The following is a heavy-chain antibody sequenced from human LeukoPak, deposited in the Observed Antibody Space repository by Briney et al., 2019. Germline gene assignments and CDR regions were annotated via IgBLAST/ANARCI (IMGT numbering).Heavy chain of an antibody. Sequence: PGGSLRLSCAASGFTFSSYSMNWVRQAPGKGLEWVSSISSSSSYIYYADSVKCRFTISRDNAKNSLYLQMNSLRAEDTAVYYCARVVVPAAISPNWFDPWGQGTLVTVSS. D-gene: IGHD2-2*01. CDR3: ARVVVPAAISPNWFDP. CDR1: GFTFSSYS. CDR2: ISSSSSYI. J-gene: IGHJ5*02. V-gene: IGHV3-21*01.